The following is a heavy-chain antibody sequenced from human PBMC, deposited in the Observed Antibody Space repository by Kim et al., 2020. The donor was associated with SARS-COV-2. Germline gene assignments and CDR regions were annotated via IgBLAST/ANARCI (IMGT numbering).Heavy chain of an antibody. CDR3: ASDRSYYGSGSYFYGVDY. Sequence: KGRFTISRDNSKNTLYLQMNSLRAEDTAVFYCASDRSYYGSGSYFYGVDYWGQGTLVTVSS. V-gene: IGHV3-30*01. J-gene: IGHJ4*02. D-gene: IGHD3-10*01.